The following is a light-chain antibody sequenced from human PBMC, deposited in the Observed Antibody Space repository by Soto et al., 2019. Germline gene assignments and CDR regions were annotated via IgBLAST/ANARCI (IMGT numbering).Light chain of an antibody. CDR3: QQYGSSLIT. CDR2: GAS. Sequence: ELVLTQSPVTLSLSPVVRAPHSCRASQSVSSSYLAWYQQKPGQAPRLLIYGASSRATGIPDRFSGSGSGTDFTLTISRLEPEDFAVYYCQQYGSSLITFGQGTRLEIK. V-gene: IGKV3-20*01. J-gene: IGKJ5*01. CDR1: QSVSSSY.